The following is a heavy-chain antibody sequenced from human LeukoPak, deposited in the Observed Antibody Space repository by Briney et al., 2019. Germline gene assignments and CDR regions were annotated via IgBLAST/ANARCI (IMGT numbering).Heavy chain of an antibody. V-gene: IGHV3-30*04. CDR2: ISYDGRSE. J-gene: IGHJ3*02. CDR3: AREEPDAFDI. CDR1: GFTFSRHA. Sequence: GGSLRLSCVVSGFTFSRHAMHWVRQAPGKELEWVTYISYDGRSEHYADSVKGRFTISRDNSKNTLYLQMNSLRTEDTALYYCAREEPDAFDIWGQGTMVTVSS. D-gene: IGHD1-26*01.